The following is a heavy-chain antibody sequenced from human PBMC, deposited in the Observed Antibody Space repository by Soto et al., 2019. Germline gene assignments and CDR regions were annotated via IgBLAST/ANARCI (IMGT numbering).Heavy chain of an antibody. CDR2: IIPIFGTA. Sequence: SVKVSCKASGGTFSSYAISWVRQAPGQGLEWMGGIIPIFGTANYAQKFQGRVTITADESTSTAYMELSSLRSDETAVYYCATVPDMDTAGQDYYYYGMDVWGQGTTVTVSS. CDR3: ATVPDMDTAGQDYYYYGMDV. CDR1: GGTFSSYA. D-gene: IGHD5-18*01. V-gene: IGHV1-69*13. J-gene: IGHJ6*02.